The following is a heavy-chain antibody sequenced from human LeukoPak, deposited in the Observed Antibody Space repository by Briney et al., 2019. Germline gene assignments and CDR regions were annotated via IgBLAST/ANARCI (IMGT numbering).Heavy chain of an antibody. CDR2: IWYDGSNK. J-gene: IGHJ6*03. CDR1: GFTFSSYG. V-gene: IGHV3-33*06. CDR3: AKEASIAVAGTHNYYYMDV. D-gene: IGHD6-19*01. Sequence: GGSLRLSCAASGFTFSSYGMHWVRQAPGTGLEWVAVIWYDGSNKYYADSVKGRFTISRDNSKNTLYLQMNSLRAEDTAVYYCAKEASIAVAGTHNYYYMDVWGKGTTVTVSS.